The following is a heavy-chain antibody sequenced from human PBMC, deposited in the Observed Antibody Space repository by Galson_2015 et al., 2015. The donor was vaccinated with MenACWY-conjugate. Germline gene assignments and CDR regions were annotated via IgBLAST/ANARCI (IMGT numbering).Heavy chain of an antibody. CDR2: ISYSGST. CDR3: ARLPYCSSTSCPFDC. V-gene: IGHV4-59*08. D-gene: IGHD2-2*01. CDR1: GGSIRNYY. Sequence: SETLSLTCPVSGGSIRNYYWSWIRQPPGLGLEWIGYISYSGSTHYSHSLKSRVTISVDTSKNQLSLKLSSVTAADTAVYYCARLPYCSSTSCPFDCWGQGTLVTVSS. J-gene: IGHJ4*02.